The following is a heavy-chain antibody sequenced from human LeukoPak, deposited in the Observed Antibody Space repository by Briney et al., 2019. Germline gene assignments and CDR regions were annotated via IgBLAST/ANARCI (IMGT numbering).Heavy chain of an antibody. Sequence: SETLSLTCTVSGGSISSYYWSWIRQPPGKGLEWFGYIYYSGSTNYNPPLKSRVTISVDTSKNQFSLKLSSVTAADTAVYYCARDRNSDYYYYGMDVWGQGTTVTVSS. V-gene: IGHV4-59*08. CDR2: IYYSGST. J-gene: IGHJ6*02. CDR1: GGSISSYY. CDR3: ARDRNSDYYYYGMDV. D-gene: IGHD4-23*01.